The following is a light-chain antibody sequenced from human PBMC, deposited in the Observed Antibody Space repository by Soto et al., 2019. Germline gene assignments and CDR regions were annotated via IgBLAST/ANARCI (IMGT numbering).Light chain of an antibody. CDR2: GAS. J-gene: IGKJ2*01. Sequence: IQMTQSPSSLSASVGDRVTVTCRASQSINIYLNWYQQKPGKAPTLLIYGASSLPSGVPSRFSGGRSRTDFTLTISSLQPADFATDYCQQSYRSPYTFGQGTKLEIK. CDR1: QSINIY. V-gene: IGKV1-39*01. CDR3: QQSYRSPYT.